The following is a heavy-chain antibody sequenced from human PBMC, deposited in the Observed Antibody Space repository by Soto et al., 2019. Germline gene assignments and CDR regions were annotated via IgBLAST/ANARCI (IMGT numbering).Heavy chain of an antibody. Sequence: GGSLRLSCAASGFTFSSYTMNWVRQAPGKGLEWVSSISNGGNYIYYADSVKGRFTISRDNAKNSLYLQMDSLRAEDTAVYYCARVMSLASGYWGQGTLVTVSS. D-gene: IGHD3-10*01. J-gene: IGHJ4*02. CDR1: GFTFSSYT. V-gene: IGHV3-21*01. CDR2: ISNGGNYI. CDR3: ARVMSLASGY.